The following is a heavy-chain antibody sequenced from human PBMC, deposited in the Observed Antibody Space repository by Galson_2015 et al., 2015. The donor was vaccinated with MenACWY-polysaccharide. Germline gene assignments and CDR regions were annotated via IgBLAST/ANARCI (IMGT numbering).Heavy chain of an antibody. Sequence: DTRSLTCRFAGGSISGYYWSWLRQPAGEGLEWIGRVYAGVSTTYNHSLKSRVTISIDKSKNQLSLKLTSVTAADTAVYFCARDTTGIAASAVYWGQGTLVTVSS. D-gene: IGHD6-13*01. J-gene: IGHJ4*02. CDR3: ARDTTGIAASAVY. V-gene: IGHV4-4*07. CDR1: GGSISGYY. CDR2: VYAGVST.